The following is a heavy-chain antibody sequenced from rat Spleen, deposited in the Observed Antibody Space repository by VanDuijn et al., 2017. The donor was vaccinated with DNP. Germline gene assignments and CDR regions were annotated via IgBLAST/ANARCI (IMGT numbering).Heavy chain of an antibody. Sequence: EVQLQESGPGLVKTSQSLSLTCSVTGYSITSSYSWNWIRTFPGNKLEWMGSVNSAGTTNYNPSLKSRISITRDTSKNQLFLQVNSVTTEDTATYYCARWPGYNPPYAMDAWGQGTSVTVSS. J-gene: IGHJ4*01. CDR1: GYSITSSYS. V-gene: IGHV3-3*01. CDR2: VNSAGTT. CDR3: ARWPGYNPPYAMDA. D-gene: IGHD1-4*01.